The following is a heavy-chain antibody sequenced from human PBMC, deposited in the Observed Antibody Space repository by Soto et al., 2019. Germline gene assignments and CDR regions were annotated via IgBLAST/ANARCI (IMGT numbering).Heavy chain of an antibody. CDR2: INPNSGGT. CDR1: GYTFTGYY. J-gene: IGHJ6*02. Sequence: GASVKVSCKASGYTFTGYYMHWVRQAPGQGLEWMGWINPNSGGTNYAQKFQGRVTMTRDTSISTAYMELSRLRSDDTAVYYCATGFFNSWSWGYYYYYDMDVWGQGTTVTVSS. V-gene: IGHV1-2*02. CDR3: ATGFFNSWSWGYYYYYDMDV. D-gene: IGHD6-13*01.